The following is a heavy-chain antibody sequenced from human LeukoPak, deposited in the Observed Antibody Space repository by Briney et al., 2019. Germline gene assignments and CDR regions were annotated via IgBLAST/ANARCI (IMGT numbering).Heavy chain of an antibody. CDR2: IRYDGSKK. CDR1: GFSFSSFG. V-gene: IGHV3-30*02. J-gene: IGHJ4*02. D-gene: IGHD3-22*01. CDR3: AKDLYDSPFDY. Sequence: GGSLRLSCAASGFSFSSFGMHWVRQAPGKGLDWMAFIRYDGSKKYYADSVKGRFTISRDSSKNTLYLQMNSLRAEDTAVYYCAKDLYDSPFDYWGQGTLVTVSS.